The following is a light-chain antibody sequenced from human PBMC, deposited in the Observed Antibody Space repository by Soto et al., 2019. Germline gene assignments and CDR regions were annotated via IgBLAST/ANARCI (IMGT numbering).Light chain of an antibody. CDR2: KAS. V-gene: IGKV1-5*03. CDR3: QKYTSYST. Sequence: DIQMTQSPSTLSASVGDRVTITCRASQSINSWLAWYQQKPGRAPKLLIYKASSLESGVPSRFSGSGSGTEFTLTISSLQPDDFATYYCQKYTSYSTFGQGTKVDIK. J-gene: IGKJ1*01. CDR1: QSINSW.